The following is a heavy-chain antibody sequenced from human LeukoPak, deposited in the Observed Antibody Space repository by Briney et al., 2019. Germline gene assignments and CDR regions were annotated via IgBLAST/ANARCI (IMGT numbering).Heavy chain of an antibody. V-gene: IGHV4-4*09. CDR1: GGSISSYY. D-gene: IGHD2-2*01. Sequence: SEALSLTCTVSGGSISSYYWSWIRQPPGKGLEWIGYIYTSGSTNYNPSLKSRVTISVDTSKNQFYLKLSSVTAADTAVYYCARSPRPDIVVVPAAMGWFDPWGQGTLVTVSS. CDR3: ARSPRPDIVVVPAAMGWFDP. CDR2: IYTSGST. J-gene: IGHJ5*02.